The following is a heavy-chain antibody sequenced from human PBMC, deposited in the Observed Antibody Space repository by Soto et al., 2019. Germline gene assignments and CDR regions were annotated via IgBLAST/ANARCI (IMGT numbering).Heavy chain of an antibody. J-gene: IGHJ6*02. CDR2: FDPADSDV. V-gene: IGHV5-51*01. D-gene: IGHD3-3*01. Sequence: ESLKISWKGSGYSFTSYCIGWVRQMPGQGMEGRGIFDPADSDVRYSPSFRGQVTMSADSSISTAYLQWRRLKASDTAVYYCACLVTIFGVVISGGMDVWGQGTPVTVSS. CDR1: GYSFTSYC. CDR3: ACLVTIFGVVISGGMDV.